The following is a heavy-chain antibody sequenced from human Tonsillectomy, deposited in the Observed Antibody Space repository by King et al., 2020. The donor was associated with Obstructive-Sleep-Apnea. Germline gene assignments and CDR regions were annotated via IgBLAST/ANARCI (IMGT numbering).Heavy chain of an antibody. Sequence: VQLVESGGGLVPPGRSLRLSCTASGFTFGDYAMSWFRQAPGKGLEWVGFIRSKAYGGTTEYAASVKGRFTISRDDSKSIAYLQMNSLKTEDTAVYYCTRVRPYSSGWYIKEFDYWGQGTLVTVSS. D-gene: IGHD6-19*01. J-gene: IGHJ4*02. CDR3: TRVRPYSSGWYIKEFDY. V-gene: IGHV3-49*03. CDR2: IRSKAYGGTT. CDR1: GFTFGDYA.